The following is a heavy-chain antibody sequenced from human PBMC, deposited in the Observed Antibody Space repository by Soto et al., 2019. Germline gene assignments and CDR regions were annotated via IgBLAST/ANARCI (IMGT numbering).Heavy chain of an antibody. CDR1: GGSISSGGYY. D-gene: IGHD3-22*01. CDR2: IYYSGTT. Sequence: SETLSLTCTVSGGSISSGGYYWSWIRQHPGKGLEWIGYIYYSGTTYYNPSLKSRVTISVDTSKNQFSLKLSSVTAADTAVYYCARVLRVDYYDSNGCLDYWGQGTLVTVSS. CDR3: ARVLRVDYYDSNGCLDY. V-gene: IGHV4-31*03. J-gene: IGHJ4*02.